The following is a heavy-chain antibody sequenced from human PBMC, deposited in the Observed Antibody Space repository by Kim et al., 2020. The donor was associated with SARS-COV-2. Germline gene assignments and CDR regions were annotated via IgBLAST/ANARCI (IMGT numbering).Heavy chain of an antibody. V-gene: IGHV3-48*03. D-gene: IGHD2-15*01. CDR3: AREGPRATRYMDV. Sequence: GGSLRLSCAASGFTFSSYEMNWVRQAPGKGLEWVSYISRSGSTIYYADSVKGRFTISRDNAKNSLYLQMNSLRAEDTAVYYCAREGPRATRYMDVWGKGTTVTVSS. J-gene: IGHJ6*03. CDR2: ISRSGSTI. CDR1: GFTFSSYE.